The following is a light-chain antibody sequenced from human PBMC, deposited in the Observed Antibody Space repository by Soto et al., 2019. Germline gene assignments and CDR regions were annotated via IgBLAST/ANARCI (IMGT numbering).Light chain of an antibody. CDR2: DVS. J-gene: IGLJ2*01. CDR3: CSYTGSSASVV. CDR1: SSDVGGYNY. Sequence: QSALTQPASVSASPGQSITISCTGTSSDVGGYNYVSWYQQHPGTAPKLMIYDVSNRPSGVSNRFSGSKSGNTASLTISGLQAEEEADYYCCSYTGSSASVVFGGGTKLTVL. V-gene: IGLV2-14*01.